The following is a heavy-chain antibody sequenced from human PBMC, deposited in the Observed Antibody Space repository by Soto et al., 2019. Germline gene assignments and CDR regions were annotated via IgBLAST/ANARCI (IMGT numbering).Heavy chain of an antibody. V-gene: IGHV3-48*01. CDR1: GVILNDSA. CDR3: ARDLSWGSNWYYYMDV. Sequence: GGSLRLSCATSGVILNDSAMNWVRQAPGKGLEWVSYISSSSSVIDYADSVKGRFTVSRDNARNSLYLQMNSLRAEDTAVYYCARDLSWGSNWYYYMDVWGKGTTVTVSS. CDR2: ISSSSSVI. D-gene: IGHD7-27*01. J-gene: IGHJ6*03.